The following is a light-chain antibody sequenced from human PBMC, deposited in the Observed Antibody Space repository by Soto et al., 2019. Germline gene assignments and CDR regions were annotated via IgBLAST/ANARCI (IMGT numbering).Light chain of an antibody. Sequence: EVVMTQSPATLSVSPGERATLSCGASQTISNNLAWYQQKPGQAPRLLIYGASNRATGIPDRFSGSGSGTDLTLTISRLEPEDFAVYYCQQYGSSPLTFGGGTKVDI. CDR2: GAS. J-gene: IGKJ4*01. CDR1: QTISNN. V-gene: IGKV3-20*01. CDR3: QQYGSSPLT.